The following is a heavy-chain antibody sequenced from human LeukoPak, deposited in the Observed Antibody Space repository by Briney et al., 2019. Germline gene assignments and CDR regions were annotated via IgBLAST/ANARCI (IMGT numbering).Heavy chain of an antibody. Sequence: SETLSLTCAVYGGSSSGYYWSWIRQPPGKGLEWIGEINHSGSTNYNPSLKSRVTISVDTSKNQFSLKLSSVTAADTAVYYCARGGPLLRFLEWLPYYYGMDVWGQGTTVTVSS. CDR1: GGSSSGYY. CDR2: INHSGST. D-gene: IGHD3-3*01. CDR3: ARGGPLLRFLEWLPYYYGMDV. V-gene: IGHV4-34*01. J-gene: IGHJ6*02.